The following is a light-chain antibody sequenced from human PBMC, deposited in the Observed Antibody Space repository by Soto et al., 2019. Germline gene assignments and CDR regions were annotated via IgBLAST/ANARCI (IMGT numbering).Light chain of an antibody. CDR2: GAS. Sequence: EIVLTQSPGTLSLSPGERATLSCRASESVSNNYLAWYQRKPGQAPRLLIYGASYRATDLPYRFSGSGSGTDVPLTIARLEAEDFAVYICQQYGSTPPTFGLGTKVEI. V-gene: IGKV3-20*01. CDR3: QQYGSTPPT. CDR1: ESVSNNY. J-gene: IGKJ1*01.